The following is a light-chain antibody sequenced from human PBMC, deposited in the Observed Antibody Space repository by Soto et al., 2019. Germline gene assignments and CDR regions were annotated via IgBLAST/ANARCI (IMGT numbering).Light chain of an antibody. V-gene: IGLV1-47*01. CDR1: SSNIGSAY. CDR3: AAWDDSLVV. J-gene: IGLJ2*01. Sequence: QAVVTQPPSASGTPGQTVTISCCGSSSNIGSAYIYWYQHLPGTAPKLLIYRNNQRPSGVPDRFSASKSGTSASLAISGLRSEDDADYYCAAWDDSLVVFGGGPQLTVL. CDR2: RNN.